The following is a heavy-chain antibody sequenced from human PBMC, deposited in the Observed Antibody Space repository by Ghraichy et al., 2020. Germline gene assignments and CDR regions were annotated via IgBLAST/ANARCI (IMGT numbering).Heavy chain of an antibody. CDR1: GFSLTTNEMC. Sequence: SGPTLVKPTQTLTLTCSCSGFSLTTNEMCVSWIRQPPGRALEWLALIDWDEEKYYSTSLRTRLTISRDTSKNQVVLTMTNMDPVDTATYYCARTVVADESYYYYGMDVWGQGTTVTVSS. CDR2: IDWDEEK. V-gene: IGHV2-70*13. D-gene: IGHD2-21*01. CDR3: ARTVVADESYYYYGMDV. J-gene: IGHJ6*02.